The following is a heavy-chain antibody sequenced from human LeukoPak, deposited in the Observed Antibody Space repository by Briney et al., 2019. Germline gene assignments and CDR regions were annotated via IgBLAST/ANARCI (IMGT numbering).Heavy chain of an antibody. J-gene: IGHJ4*02. CDR3: VRVWNDYSNSDF. V-gene: IGHV3-48*01. Sequence: GVSLRLSCAASGFTFSSYVMTWVRQAPGKGLESVSYISRDGSVTHYGDSVRGRFTISRDNAKNSLYLQMNSLRGEDTAVYYCVRVWNDYSNSDFWGQETLVTVSA. D-gene: IGHD1-1*01. CDR2: ISRDGSVT. CDR1: GFTFSSYV.